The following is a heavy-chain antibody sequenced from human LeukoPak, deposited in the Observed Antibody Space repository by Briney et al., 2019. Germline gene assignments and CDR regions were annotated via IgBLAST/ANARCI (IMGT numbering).Heavy chain of an antibody. CDR2: ISAYNGNT. D-gene: IGHD6-19*01. Sequence: ASVKVSCKASGYIFTSYGISWVRQAPGQGLEWMGWISAYNGNTNYAQKLQGRVTMTTDTSTSTAYMELRSLRSDDTAVYYCARDAEAVAGTGWFDPWGQGTLVTVSS. V-gene: IGHV1-18*01. CDR3: ARDAEAVAGTGWFDP. CDR1: GYIFTSYG. J-gene: IGHJ5*02.